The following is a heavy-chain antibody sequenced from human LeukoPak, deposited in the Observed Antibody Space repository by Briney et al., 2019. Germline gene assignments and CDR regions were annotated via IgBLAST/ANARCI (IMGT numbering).Heavy chain of an antibody. J-gene: IGHJ3*02. CDR1: GGSISSSY. CDR3: ARALGAFDI. Sequence: SETLSLTCTVSGGSISSSYWSWIRQPPGKGLEWIGYIYYSGSSNYNPSLKSRVTISLDTSKNQFSLKLSSVTAADTAVYYCARALGAFDIWGQGTMVTVSS. CDR2: IYYSGSS. V-gene: IGHV4-59*12.